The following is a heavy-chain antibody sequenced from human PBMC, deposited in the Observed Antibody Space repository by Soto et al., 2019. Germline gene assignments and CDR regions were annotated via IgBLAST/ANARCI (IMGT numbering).Heavy chain of an antibody. CDR2: ISSSGSTI. J-gene: IGHJ4*02. Sequence: GSLRLSCAASGFTFSDYYMTWIRQAPGKGLEWVSYISSSGSTIYYADSVKGRFTVSRDNAKNSLYLQVSSLRAEDTAVYYCASDPYYYASGYWGQGTLVTVSS. V-gene: IGHV3-11*01. CDR1: GFTFSDYY. CDR3: ASDPYYYASGY. D-gene: IGHD3-10*01.